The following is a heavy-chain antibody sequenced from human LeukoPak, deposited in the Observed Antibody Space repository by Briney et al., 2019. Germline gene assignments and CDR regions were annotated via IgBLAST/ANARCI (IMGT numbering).Heavy chain of an antibody. CDR2: IYYSGST. CDR3: ARRRGGLRSFDY. D-gene: IGHD3-16*01. J-gene: IGHJ4*02. V-gene: IGHV4-39*01. CDR1: GGSISSSSYY. Sequence: SETLSLTCTVSGGSISSSSYYWGWIRQPPGKGLEWIGSIYYSGSTYYNPSLKSRVTISVDTSKNQFSLKLSSVTAADTAVYYCARRRGGLRSFDYWGQGTLVTVSS.